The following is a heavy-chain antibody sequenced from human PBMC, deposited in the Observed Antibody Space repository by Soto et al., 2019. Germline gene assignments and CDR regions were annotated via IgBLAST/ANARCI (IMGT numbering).Heavy chain of an antibody. CDR2: ITTSGTT. Sequence: QVQLQESGPGLVKPSETLSLTCAVSGGSIGTYYWNWIRQPAGKGLEWIGRITTSGTTTYNPSLKSRVSMSVDTSKNQFSLKLSSVTDADTAIYYCARDYGVSNILDYWGQGTLVTVS. CDR1: GGSIGTYY. J-gene: IGHJ4*02. CDR3: ARDYGVSNILDY. V-gene: IGHV4-4*07. D-gene: IGHD3-10*01.